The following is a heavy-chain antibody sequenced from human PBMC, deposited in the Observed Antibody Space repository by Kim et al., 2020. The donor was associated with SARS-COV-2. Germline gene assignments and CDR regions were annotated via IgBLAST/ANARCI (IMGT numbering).Heavy chain of an antibody. J-gene: IGHJ4*02. D-gene: IGHD3-16*01. CDR3: RVSEGEFDY. Sequence: SGPTLVNPTQTLTLTCTFSGFSLSTSGVGVGWIRQPPGKALEWLALIYWDDDKRYSPSLKSGLTITKDTSKNQVVLTMTNMYPVDTATYYCRVSEGEFDYWGQGTLVTVSS. CDR1: GFSLSTSGVG. CDR2: IYWDDDK. V-gene: IGHV2-5*02.